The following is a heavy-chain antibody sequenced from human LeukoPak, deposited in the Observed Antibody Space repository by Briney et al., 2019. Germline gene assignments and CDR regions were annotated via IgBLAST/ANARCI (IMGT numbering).Heavy chain of an antibody. V-gene: IGHV3-48*02. CDR1: GFPFGSYV. CDR3: ARDHDWAFDL. J-gene: IGHJ4*02. Sequence: GGSLRLSCEASGFPFGSYVMSWVRQAPGKGLEWIAYINHNAEMIFYPDLVKGRFTISRDNAKNSLYLQMNALRYEDTAIYYCARDHDWAFDLWGQGTLVTVSS. CDR2: INHNAEMI. D-gene: IGHD3-9*01.